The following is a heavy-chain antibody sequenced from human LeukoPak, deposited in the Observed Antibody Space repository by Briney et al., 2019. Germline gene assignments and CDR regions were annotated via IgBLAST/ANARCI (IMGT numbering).Heavy chain of an antibody. V-gene: IGHV3-33*01. J-gene: IGHJ4*02. CDR1: GFTFSSYG. CDR2: IAYDGSRA. CDR3: TRYNNDHFDY. Sequence: LSGGSLRLSCAASGFTFSSYGMDWVRQAPGKGLEWVAVIAYDGSRAFYADSVKGRFTISRDNSKNTMSVQMDDLRAEDTAVYYCTRYNNDHFDYWGQGTLVTVSS. D-gene: IGHD1-14*01.